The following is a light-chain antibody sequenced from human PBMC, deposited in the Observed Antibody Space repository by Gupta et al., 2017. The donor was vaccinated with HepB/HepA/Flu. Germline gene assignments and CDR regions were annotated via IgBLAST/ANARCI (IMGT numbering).Light chain of an antibody. J-gene: IGKJ2*01. CDR1: QSISSS. Sequence: DIQMTQSPSSLSASVGDRVTITCRASQSISSSLNWYQQKSGKAPKLLISSASSLRSGVPSRFTSSGSGTDFTLTISSLQPEDFATYYCQQSYSTPYTCGQVTKVEVK. CDR2: SAS. V-gene: IGKV1-39*01. CDR3: QQSYSTPYT.